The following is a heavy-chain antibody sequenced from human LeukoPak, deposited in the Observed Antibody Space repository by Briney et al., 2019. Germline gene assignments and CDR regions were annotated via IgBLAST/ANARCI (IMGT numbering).Heavy chain of an antibody. CDR3: ARDLGGSGSYSLDY. Sequence: GASVKVSCKASGYTFTSYGISWVRQAPGQGLEWMGWISAYNGNTNYAQKFQGRVTMTRDTSISTAYMELSRLRSDDTAVYYCARDLGGSGSYSLDYWGQGTLVTVSS. CDR2: ISAYNGNT. J-gene: IGHJ4*02. V-gene: IGHV1-18*01. CDR1: GYTFTSYG. D-gene: IGHD3-10*01.